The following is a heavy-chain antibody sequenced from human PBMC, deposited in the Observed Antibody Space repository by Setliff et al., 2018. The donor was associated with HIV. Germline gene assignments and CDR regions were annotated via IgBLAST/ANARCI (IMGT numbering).Heavy chain of an antibody. CDR3: ARTVTWGYCSGGGCYGFDY. Sequence: TCTVSGDSISSNYWSWIRQPPGKGLEWIGYIHTSGSTNYNPSLKSRVTISVDTSKNQFSLKLSSVTAADTAVYFCARTVTWGYCSGGGCYGFDYWGQGTLVTVSS. CDR1: GDSISSNY. J-gene: IGHJ4*02. V-gene: IGHV4-4*09. CDR2: IHTSGST. D-gene: IGHD2-15*01.